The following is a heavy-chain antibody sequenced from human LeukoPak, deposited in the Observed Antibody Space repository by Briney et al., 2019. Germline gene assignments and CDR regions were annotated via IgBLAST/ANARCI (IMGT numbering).Heavy chain of an antibody. Sequence: GGSLRLSCAASGFTFSSYSMNWVRQAPGKGLERVSYISSSSSTIYYADSVKGRFTISRDNAKNSLYLQMNSLRAEDTAVYYCARKGLELWSQAATGDYNWFDPWGQGTLVTVSS. D-gene: IGHD5-18*01. J-gene: IGHJ5*02. CDR1: GFTFSSYS. CDR3: ARKGLELWSQAATGDYNWFDP. V-gene: IGHV3-48*01. CDR2: ISSSSSTI.